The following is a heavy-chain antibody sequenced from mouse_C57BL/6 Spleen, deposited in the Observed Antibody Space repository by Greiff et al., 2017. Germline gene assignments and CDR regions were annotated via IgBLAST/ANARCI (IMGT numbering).Heavy chain of an antibody. V-gene: IGHV5-9-1*02. Sequence: DVHLVESGEGLVKPGGSLKLSCAASGFTFSSYAMSWVRQTPEKRLEWVAYISSGGDYIYYADTVKGRFTISRDNARNTLYLQMSSLKSEDTAMYYCTRGLGNYYAMDYWGQGTSVTVSS. J-gene: IGHJ4*01. CDR2: ISSGGDYI. CDR1: GFTFSSYA. D-gene: IGHD3-3*01. CDR3: TRGLGNYYAMDY.